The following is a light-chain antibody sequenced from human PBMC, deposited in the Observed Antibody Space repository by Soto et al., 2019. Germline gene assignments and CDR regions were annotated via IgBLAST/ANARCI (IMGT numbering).Light chain of an antibody. CDR1: QSISIW. J-gene: IGKJ1*01. CDR2: KAS. CDR3: QQYNTYSWT. V-gene: IGKV1-5*03. Sequence: DIQMTQSPSTLSASVGDRVTIACRASQSISIWLAWYQQKPGEAPKVLIYKASSLEPGVPSRFSGSGSGTEFTLTINSLQPDDFATYYCQQYNTYSWTFGQGTQVDIK.